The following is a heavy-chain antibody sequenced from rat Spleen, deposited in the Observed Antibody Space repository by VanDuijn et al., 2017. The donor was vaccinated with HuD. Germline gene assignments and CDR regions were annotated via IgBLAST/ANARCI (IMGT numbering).Heavy chain of an antibody. CDR2: ISYDGVST. J-gene: IGHJ3*01. CDR3: TRHPYGSYGWFAY. D-gene: IGHD1-8*01. V-gene: IGHV5-29*01. CDR1: GFTFSNYG. Sequence: EVQLVESGGGSVQPGRSLKLSCAASGFTFSNYGMAWVRQAPTKGLEWVATISYDGVSTYYRDSVRGRFTISSDDAKTTLYLQMDSLRSEDTATYYCTRHPYGSYGWFAYWGQGTLVTVSS.